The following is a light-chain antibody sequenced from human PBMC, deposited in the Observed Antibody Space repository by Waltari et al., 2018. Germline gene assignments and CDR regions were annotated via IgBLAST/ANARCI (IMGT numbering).Light chain of an antibody. V-gene: IGKV4-1*01. Sequence: DIVVTQSPDSLTLSVGERATINCKSIQSVLYSSNTKYYLRWYQQKSGQSPSLLIYWASTREAGVPDRFSGSGSGTDFTLTINGLQPEDAAVYFCHQYYLTPWTFGQGTKLEIK. CDR1: QSVLYSSNTKYY. CDR3: HQYYLTPWT. J-gene: IGKJ1*01. CDR2: WAS.